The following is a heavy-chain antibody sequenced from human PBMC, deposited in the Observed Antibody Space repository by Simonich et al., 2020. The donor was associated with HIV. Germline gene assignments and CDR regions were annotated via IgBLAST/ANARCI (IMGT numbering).Heavy chain of an antibody. D-gene: IGHD3-10*01. CDR1: GYTSTGNY. V-gene: IGHV1-2*02. Sequence: QVQLVQSGAEVKKPVASVKVSCKASGYTSTGNYMHWVRQAPGQGLEWMGWITPNNGDTNTAQKFQGRLIMTRETSINTAYMDLSRLRSDDTAVYNCARGPFQNYYGPGSYWGGFDYWGQGTLVTVSS. J-gene: IGHJ4*02. CDR2: ITPNNGDT. CDR3: ARGPFQNYYGPGSYWGGFDY.